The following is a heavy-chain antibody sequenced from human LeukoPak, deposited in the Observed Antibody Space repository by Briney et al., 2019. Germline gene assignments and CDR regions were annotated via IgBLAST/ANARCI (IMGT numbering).Heavy chain of an antibody. J-gene: IGHJ6*03. D-gene: IGHD5-12*01. CDR3: ATDKSLGYTYYYYLDV. Sequence: GGSLRLSCTASGLTFSNYAMNWVRQAPGKGLEWVAYISSSSANIRCADSVKDRFTVSRDNAKSALSLQMNSLRAGDTAVYYCATDKSLGYTYYYYLDVWGKGTTVTVSS. V-gene: IGHV3-48*01. CDR2: ISSSSANI. CDR1: GLTFSNYA.